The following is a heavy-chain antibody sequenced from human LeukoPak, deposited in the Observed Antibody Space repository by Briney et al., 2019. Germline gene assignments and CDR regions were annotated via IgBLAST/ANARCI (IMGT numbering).Heavy chain of an antibody. CDR3: AKDQYYDFWSGTFDY. D-gene: IGHD3-3*01. J-gene: IGHJ4*02. CDR2: IRSDGSNE. V-gene: IGHV3-30*02. Sequence: PGGSLRLSCAASGFTFSIYGMHWVRQAPGKGLEWVAFIRSDGSNEYYAESVKGRFTISRDNSKDTLYLQMNSLRAEDTAVYYCAKDQYYDFWSGTFDYWGQGTLVTVSS. CDR1: GFTFSIYG.